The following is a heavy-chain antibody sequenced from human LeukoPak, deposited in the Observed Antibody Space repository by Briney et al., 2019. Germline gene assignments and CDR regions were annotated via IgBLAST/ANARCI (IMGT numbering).Heavy chain of an antibody. V-gene: IGHV3-30*02. CDR3: AKGSRYYYGSGVGNWFDP. J-gene: IGHJ5*02. Sequence: PGGSLRLSCAASGFTFSSYGMHWVRQAPGKGLEWVAFIRYDGSNKYYADSVKGRFTISRDNSKNTLYLQMNSLRAEDTAVYYCAKGSRYYYGSGVGNWFDPWGQGTLVTVSS. CDR2: IRYDGSNK. D-gene: IGHD3-10*01. CDR1: GFTFSSYG.